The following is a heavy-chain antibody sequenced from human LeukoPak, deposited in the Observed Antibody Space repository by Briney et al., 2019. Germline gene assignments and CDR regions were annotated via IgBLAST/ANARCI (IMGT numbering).Heavy chain of an antibody. CDR2: MSAYNGNT. D-gene: IGHD3-22*01. CDR3: ASTPYYYDSSGYYPEA. V-gene: IGHV1-18*01. Sequence: GASVKVSCKASGYTFTSYGISWVRQAPGQGLEWMGWMSAYNGNTNYAQKPQGRVTMTTDTSTSTAYMELRSLRSDDTAVYYCASTPYYYDSSGYYPEAWGQGTLVTVSS. J-gene: IGHJ4*02. CDR1: GYTFTSYG.